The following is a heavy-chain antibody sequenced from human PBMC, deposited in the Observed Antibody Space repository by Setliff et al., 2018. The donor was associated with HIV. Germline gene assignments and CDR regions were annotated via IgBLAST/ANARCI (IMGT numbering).Heavy chain of an antibody. J-gene: IGHJ4*02. CDR2: IIPIFDTA. Sequence: GASVKVSCKASGGTFSSSAISWVRQAPGQGLEWMGGIIPIFDTANYAQKFQGRVTITADESTSTAYMELSSLRSEDTAIYYCARDPYGYCTTTTCYVPGYWGQGTLVTVS. D-gene: IGHD2-2*03. CDR1: GGTFSSSA. V-gene: IGHV1-69*13. CDR3: ARDPYGYCTTTTCYVPGY.